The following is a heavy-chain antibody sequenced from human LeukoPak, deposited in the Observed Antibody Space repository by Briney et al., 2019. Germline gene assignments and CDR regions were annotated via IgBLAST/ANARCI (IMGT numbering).Heavy chain of an antibody. Sequence: GGSLRLSCAASGFTFSSYSMNWVRQAPGKGLEWVSSISSSSSYIYYADSVKGRFTISRDNAKNSLYLQMNSLRAEDTAVYYCARDEWELDQGSYFDYWGQGTLVTVSS. CDR1: GFTFSSYS. CDR3: ARDEWELDQGSYFDY. D-gene: IGHD1-26*01. V-gene: IGHV3-21*01. CDR2: ISSSSSYI. J-gene: IGHJ4*02.